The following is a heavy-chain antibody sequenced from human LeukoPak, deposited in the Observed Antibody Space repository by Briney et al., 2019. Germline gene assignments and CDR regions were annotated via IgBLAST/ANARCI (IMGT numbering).Heavy chain of an antibody. D-gene: IGHD3-16*01. CDR2: IYYSGNT. J-gene: IGHJ3*02. Sequence: SETLSLTCTVSGVSISSSNSYWGWIRQPPGKGLEWIGSIYYSGNTYYNASLKSQVSISIDTSKNQFSLKLSSVTAADTAVYYCARANSVFARDDAFDIWGQGTMVTVSS. V-gene: IGHV4-39*07. CDR3: ARANSVFARDDAFDI. CDR1: GVSISSSNSY.